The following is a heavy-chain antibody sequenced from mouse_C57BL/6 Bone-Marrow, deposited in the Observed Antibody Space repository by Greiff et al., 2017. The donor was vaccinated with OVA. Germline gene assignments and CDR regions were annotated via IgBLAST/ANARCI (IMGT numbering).Heavy chain of an antibody. D-gene: IGHD1-1*01. V-gene: IGHV1-77*01. J-gene: IGHJ1*03. CDR1: GYTFTDYY. CDR3: ATPRIYYGSSTWYFDV. CDR2: IGPGSGST. Sequence: QVQLQQSGAELVKPGASVKISCKASGYTFTDYYINWVKQRPGQGLEWIGKIGPGSGSTYYNEKFKGKATLTADKSSSTAYMQLSSLTSEDSAVYFCATPRIYYGSSTWYFDVWGTGTTVTVSS.